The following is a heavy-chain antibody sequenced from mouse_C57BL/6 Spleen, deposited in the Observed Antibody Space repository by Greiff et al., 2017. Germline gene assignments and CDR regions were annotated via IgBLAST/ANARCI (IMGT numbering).Heavy chain of an antibody. J-gene: IGHJ4*01. CDR1: GYTFTNYW. CDR3: ARRPRGDYSIDY. Sequence: QVQLQQSGAELVRPGTSVKMSCKASGYTFTNYWIGWAKQRPGHGLEWIGDIYPGGGYTNYNEKFKGKATLTADKSSSTAYMQFSSLTSEDSALYYCARRPRGDYSIDYWGQGTSVTVSS. CDR2: IYPGGGYT. D-gene: IGHD2-10*02. V-gene: IGHV1-63*01.